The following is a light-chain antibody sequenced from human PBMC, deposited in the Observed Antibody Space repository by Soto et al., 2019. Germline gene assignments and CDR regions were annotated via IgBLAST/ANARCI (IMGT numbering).Light chain of an antibody. Sequence: DIQMTQSPSSVSAAIGDRVTITCRASQDVGTWVAWYQQQPGKPPKLLIYGASGLHTGVPSRFSGSGSGTDFTLTFSALHPEDFATYFCLQSHSLPLTLGEGTNVDIK. V-gene: IGKV1-12*01. CDR3: LQSHSLPLT. J-gene: IGKJ4*01. CDR1: QDVGTW. CDR2: GAS.